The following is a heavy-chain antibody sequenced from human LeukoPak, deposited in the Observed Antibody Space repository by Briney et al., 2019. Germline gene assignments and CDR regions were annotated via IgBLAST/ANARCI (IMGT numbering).Heavy chain of an antibody. Sequence: GGSLRLSCAASGFTFSSYAMSWVRQAPGKGLEWVSVISGSSDITYYADSVKGRFTISRDNSKNTLYLQMNSLRAEDTAVYYCAKGRSGIAAAGLNYWGQGILVTVSS. CDR3: AKGRSGIAAAGLNY. CDR1: GFTFSSYA. J-gene: IGHJ4*02. D-gene: IGHD6-13*01. V-gene: IGHV3-23*01. CDR2: ISGSSDIT.